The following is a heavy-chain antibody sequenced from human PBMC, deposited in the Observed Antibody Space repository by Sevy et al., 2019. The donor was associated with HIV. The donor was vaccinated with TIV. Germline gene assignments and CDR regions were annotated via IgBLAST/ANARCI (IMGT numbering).Heavy chain of an antibody. D-gene: IGHD6-13*01. J-gene: IGHJ4*01. CDR3: ARDRGEYSSSWLDY. V-gene: IGHV3-33*01. CDR1: GFTFSSYG. CDR2: IWYDGSNK. Sequence: GGSLRLSCAASGFTFSSYGMHWDRQAPGKGLEWVAVIWYDGSNKYYAYSVKGRFTISRDNSKNTLYLQMNSLRAEDTAVYYCARDRGEYSSSWLDYWGQEPWSPSPQ.